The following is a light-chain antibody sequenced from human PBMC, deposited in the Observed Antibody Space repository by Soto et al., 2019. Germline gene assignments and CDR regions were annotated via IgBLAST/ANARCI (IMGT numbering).Light chain of an antibody. Sequence: DIQMTQSPSTLSASVGDRVTITCRASQSISSWLAWYQQKPGKAPKLLIYDASSLGSGVPSRFSGSGSATEFTLTISSLQPDDFATYYCQQYNNYWTFGQGTRVEIK. V-gene: IGKV1-5*01. J-gene: IGKJ1*01. CDR2: DAS. CDR1: QSISSW. CDR3: QQYNNYWT.